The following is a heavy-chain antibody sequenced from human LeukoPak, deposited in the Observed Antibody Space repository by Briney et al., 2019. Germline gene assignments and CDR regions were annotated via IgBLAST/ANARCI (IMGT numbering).Heavy chain of an antibody. Sequence: PGGSLRLSCAASGFTFSSYAMSWVRQAPGKGLEWVSAISGSGGSTYYADSVKGRFTISRDNSKNTLYLQMNSLRAEDTAVYYCAKPSANGRYYYYYMDVWGKGTTVTVSS. CDR2: ISGSGGST. CDR1: GFTFSSYA. J-gene: IGHJ6*03. CDR3: AKPSANGRYYYYYMDV. V-gene: IGHV3-23*01.